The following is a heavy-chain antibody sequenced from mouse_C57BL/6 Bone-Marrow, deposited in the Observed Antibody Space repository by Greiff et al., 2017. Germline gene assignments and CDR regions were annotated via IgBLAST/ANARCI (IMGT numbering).Heavy chain of an antibody. CDR2: IYPRSGNT. D-gene: IGHD3-2*02. J-gene: IGHJ1*03. CDR3: ARYGGQLRVRCFDV. Sequence: QVQLQQSGAELARPGASVKLSCKASGYTFTSYGISWVKQRTGQGLEWIGEIYPRSGNTYYNEKFKGKATLTADKSSSTAYMELRSLTSEDSAVYVCARYGGQLRVRCFDVWGTGTTVTVSS. V-gene: IGHV1-81*01. CDR1: GYTFTSYG.